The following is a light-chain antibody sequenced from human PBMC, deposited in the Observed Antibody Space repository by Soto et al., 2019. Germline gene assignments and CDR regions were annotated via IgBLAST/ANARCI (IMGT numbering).Light chain of an antibody. V-gene: IGKV3D-20*02. J-gene: IGKJ5*01. CDR3: QQRHMWPIT. Sequence: EIVLTQSPGTLSLSPGERATLSCRASQSVSSSYLAWYQQKPGQAPRLIIYGASSRATGIPDRFSGSGSGTDFTLTISRVEPEDFAVYYCQQRHMWPITFGQGTRLEIK. CDR1: QSVSSSY. CDR2: GAS.